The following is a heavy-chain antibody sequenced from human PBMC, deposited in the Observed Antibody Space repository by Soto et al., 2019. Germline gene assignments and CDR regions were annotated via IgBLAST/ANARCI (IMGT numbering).Heavy chain of an antibody. V-gene: IGHV1-18*01. CDR2: ISAYNGNT. D-gene: IGHD2-2*01. Sequence: ASVKVSCKASGYTFTSYGISWVRQAPGQGLEWMGWISAYNGNTNYAQKLQGRVTMTTDTSTSTAYMELRSLRSDDTAVYYCAGSDGHCSSTSCYFDYWGQGTLVTVSS. J-gene: IGHJ4*02. CDR3: AGSDGHCSSTSCYFDY. CDR1: GYTFTSYG.